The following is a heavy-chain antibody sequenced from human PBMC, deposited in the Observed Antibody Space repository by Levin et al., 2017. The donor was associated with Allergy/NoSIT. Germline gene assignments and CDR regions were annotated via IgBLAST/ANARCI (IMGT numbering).Heavy chain of an antibody. CDR1: GFTFSTYW. Sequence: GGSLRLSCAASGFTFSTYWMSWVRQAPRKGLEWVANIKQGGSTKYYVDSVKGRFTISRDDAKNSLFLEMNSLRAEDTAVDYCVRASSEMYTYSFDYWGQGTLVTVSS. CDR3: VRASSEMYTYSFDY. J-gene: IGHJ4*02. D-gene: IGHD2-2*02. V-gene: IGHV3-7*04. CDR2: IKQGGSTK.